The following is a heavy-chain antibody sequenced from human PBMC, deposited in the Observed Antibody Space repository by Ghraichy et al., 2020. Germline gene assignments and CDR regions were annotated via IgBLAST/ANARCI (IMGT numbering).Heavy chain of an antibody. CDR3: ARGTSYSSEDF. CDR1: GYSISSGYY. CDR2: IYHYGTT. V-gene: IGHV4-38-2*01. Sequence: SETLSLTCAVSGYSISSGYYWGWIRQPPGKGLEWIGSIYHYGTTHYNPSLKSRVTISLDAPKNQLSLKLISVTAADTALYFCARGTSYSSEDFWGQGTLVTVSS. D-gene: IGHD1-26*01. J-gene: IGHJ4*02.